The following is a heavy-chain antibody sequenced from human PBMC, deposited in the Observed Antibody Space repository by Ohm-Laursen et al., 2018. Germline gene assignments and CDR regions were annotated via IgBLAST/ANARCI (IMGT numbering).Heavy chain of an antibody. V-gene: IGHV3-23*01. CDR1: RFTFNSYA. Sequence: SLRLSCTASRFTFNSYAMSWVRQAPGKGLEWVSAISGSGGSTYYADSVKGRFTISRDNSKNTLSLQMNSLRAEDTAVYYCAKDLVGTRPKNVFDIWGQGTMVTVSS. J-gene: IGHJ3*02. CDR2: ISGSGGST. CDR3: AKDLVGTRPKNVFDI. D-gene: IGHD1-1*01.